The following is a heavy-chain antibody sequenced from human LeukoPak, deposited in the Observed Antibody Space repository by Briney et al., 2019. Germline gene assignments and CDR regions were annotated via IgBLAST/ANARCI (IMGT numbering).Heavy chain of an antibody. CDR1: GFTFSDYN. J-gene: IGHJ4*02. Sequence: PGGSLRLSCAASGFTFSDYNMRWIRQAPGKGLEWVSGLNWNGASTGYADSVKGRFTISRDNAKNSLYLQMNSLRAEDTAVYYCARVSPNMVTTLQYFDYWGQGTLVTVSS. D-gene: IGHD4-17*01. CDR3: ARVSPNMVTTLQYFDY. CDR2: LNWNGAST. V-gene: IGHV3-20*04.